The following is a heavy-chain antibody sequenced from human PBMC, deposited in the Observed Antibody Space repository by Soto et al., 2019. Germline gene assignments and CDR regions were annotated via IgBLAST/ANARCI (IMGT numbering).Heavy chain of an antibody. Sequence: QVQLVESGGGVVQPGRSLSLSCAASGFTFSSYAMKWVRQAPGKGLEWVAVISFDGSNKYYADSVKGRFTISRDNSKNTLYLQMNSLRAEDTAVYFCARGPSSLTRFDYWGQGTLVTVSS. J-gene: IGHJ4*02. V-gene: IGHV3-30-3*01. D-gene: IGHD2-2*01. CDR3: ARGPSSLTRFDY. CDR2: ISFDGSNK. CDR1: GFTFSSYA.